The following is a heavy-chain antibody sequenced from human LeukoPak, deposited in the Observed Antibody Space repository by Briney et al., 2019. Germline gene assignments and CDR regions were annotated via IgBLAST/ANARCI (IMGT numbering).Heavy chain of an antibody. CDR3: VRASGYGGYDYVVSGWFDP. D-gene: IGHD5-12*01. J-gene: IGHJ5*02. Sequence: GGSLRLSCAASGFTFSSYSMNWVRQAPGKGLEWVSSISSSSSNIYYADSVRGRYTISRDNAKNSLYLQMNSLRAEDTAVYYCVRASGYGGYDYVVSGWFDPWCEGTLVTVSS. CDR1: GFTFSSYS. V-gene: IGHV3-21*01. CDR2: ISSSSSNI.